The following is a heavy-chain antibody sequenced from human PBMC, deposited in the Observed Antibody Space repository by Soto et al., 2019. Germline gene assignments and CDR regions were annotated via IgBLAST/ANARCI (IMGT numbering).Heavy chain of an antibody. CDR1: GGTFSSYA. V-gene: IGHV1-3*01. CDR3: ARADIVVVPAYNWFEP. J-gene: IGHJ5*02. D-gene: IGHD2-2*01. Sequence: ASVKVSCKASGGTFSSYAISWVRQAPGQGLEWMGWINAGNGNTKYSQKFQGRVTITRDTSASTAYMELSSLRSEDTAVYYCARADIVVVPAYNWFEPWGQGTLVTVSS. CDR2: INAGNGNT.